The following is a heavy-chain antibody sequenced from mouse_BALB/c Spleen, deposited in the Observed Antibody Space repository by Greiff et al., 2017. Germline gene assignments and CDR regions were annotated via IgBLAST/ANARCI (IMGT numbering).Heavy chain of an antibody. CDR2: IDPSDSYT. Sequence: VQLQQSGAELVKPGASVKLSCKASGYTFTSYWMHWVKQRPGQGLEWIGEIDPSDSYTNYNQKFKGKATLTVDKSSSTAYMQLSSLTSEDSAVYDSARGDPYYGNWYFDVWGAGTTVTVSS. D-gene: IGHD2-10*01. V-gene: IGHV1-69*02. J-gene: IGHJ1*01. CDR3: ARGDPYYGNWYFDV. CDR1: GYTFTSYW.